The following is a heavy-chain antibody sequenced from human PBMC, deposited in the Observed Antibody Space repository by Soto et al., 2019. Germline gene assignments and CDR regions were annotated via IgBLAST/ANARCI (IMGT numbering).Heavy chain of an antibody. D-gene: IGHD2-8*01. CDR1: GGSISSYY. Sequence: ETLSLTCTVSGGSISSYYWSWIRQPPGKGLEWIGYIYYSGSTNYNPSLKSRVTISVDTSKNQFSLKLSSVTAADTAMYYCARLLIGETKGLLYYGMDVWGQGTTVTVSS. V-gene: IGHV4-59*01. CDR2: IYYSGST. CDR3: ARLLIGETKGLLYYGMDV. J-gene: IGHJ6*02.